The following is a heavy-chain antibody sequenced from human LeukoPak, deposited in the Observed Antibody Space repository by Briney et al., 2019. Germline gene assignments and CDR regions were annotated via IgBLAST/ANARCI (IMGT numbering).Heavy chain of an antibody. CDR3: ARSRNKGAFDI. J-gene: IGHJ3*02. Sequence: ASVKVSCKASGYTFTSYAMNWVRQAPGQGLEWMGWINPNSGGTNYAQKFQGRVTMTRDTSISTAYMELSRLRSDDTAVYYCARSRNKGAFDIWGQGTMVTVSS. CDR1: GYTFTSYA. D-gene: IGHD1/OR15-1a*01. V-gene: IGHV1-2*02. CDR2: INPNSGGT.